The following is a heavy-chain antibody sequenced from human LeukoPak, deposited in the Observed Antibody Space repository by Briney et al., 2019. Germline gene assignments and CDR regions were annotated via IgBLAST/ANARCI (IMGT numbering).Heavy chain of an antibody. CDR3: ASWGTLWSGYYSYSGFAFDI. CDR1: GGTFSSYA. J-gene: IGHJ3*02. Sequence: SVKVSCKASGGTFSSYAISWVRQAPGQGLEWMGGIIPTFGTANYAQKFQGRVTITADESTSTAYMELSSLRSEDTAVYYCASWGTLWSGYYSYSGFAFDIWGQGTMVTVSS. CDR2: IIPTFGTA. V-gene: IGHV1-69*13. D-gene: IGHD3-3*01.